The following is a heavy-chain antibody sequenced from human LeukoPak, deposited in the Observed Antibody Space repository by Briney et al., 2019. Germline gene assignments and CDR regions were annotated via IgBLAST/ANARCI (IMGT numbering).Heavy chain of an antibody. CDR3: ARAGGAYCGGDCYYFDQ. Sequence: PGGSLRLSCAASGFTVNSNYMSWVRQAPGKELEWVSVIYSGGSTYYADSVKGRFTISRDNSKNTLFLQMNSLRAEDTAVYYCARAGGAYCGGDCYYFDQWGQGTLVTVSS. CDR1: GFTVNSNY. D-gene: IGHD2-21*02. CDR2: IYSGGST. J-gene: IGHJ4*02. V-gene: IGHV3-66*01.